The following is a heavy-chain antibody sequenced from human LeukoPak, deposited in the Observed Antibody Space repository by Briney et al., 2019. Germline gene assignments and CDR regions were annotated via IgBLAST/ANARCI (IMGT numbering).Heavy chain of an antibody. CDR3: ARDRHDYTHYFDY. D-gene: IGHD4-11*01. Sequence: GGSLRLSCAVSGFTVSSNYMSWVRQAPGKELEWVSVIYSGGSTHYADSVKGRFTISRDNAKNSLYLQMNSLRAEDTAVYYCARDRHDYTHYFDYWGQGTLVTVSS. V-gene: IGHV3-53*01. CDR2: IYSGGST. CDR1: GFTVSSNY. J-gene: IGHJ4*02.